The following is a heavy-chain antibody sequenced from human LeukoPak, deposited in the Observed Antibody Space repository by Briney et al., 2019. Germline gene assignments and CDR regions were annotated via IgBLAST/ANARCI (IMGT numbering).Heavy chain of an antibody. J-gene: IGHJ4*02. CDR2: IGSDNKP. Sequence: GGSLRLSCEASGFTFSAYAMTWVRQAPGKGLEWVSSIGSDNKPHYSESVKGRFAISRDNSKNTLYLQMNSLRAEDTTVYYCAKGHSDYGTGFDLWGRGTLVTVSS. D-gene: IGHD4-17*01. CDR3: AKGHSDYGTGFDL. V-gene: IGHV3-23*05. CDR1: GFTFSAYA.